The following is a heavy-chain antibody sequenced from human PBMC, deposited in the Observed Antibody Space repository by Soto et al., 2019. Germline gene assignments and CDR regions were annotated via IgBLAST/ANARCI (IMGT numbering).Heavy chain of an antibody. CDR2: IYYSGST. V-gene: IGHV4-39*01. CDR3: AIPDVVVVIAEATIDY. D-gene: IGHD2-15*01. CDR1: GGSISSRNYY. J-gene: IGHJ4*02. Sequence: SETLSLTCTVSGGSISSRNYYWGWIRQPPGKGLEWIGSIYYSGSTYYNPSLKSRVTISVDTSKNQFSLKLSSVTAADTAVYYCAIPDVVVVIAEATIDYWGQGTLVTVYS.